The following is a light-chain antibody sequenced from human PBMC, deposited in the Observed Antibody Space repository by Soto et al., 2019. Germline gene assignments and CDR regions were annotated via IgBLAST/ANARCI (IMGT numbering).Light chain of an antibody. CDR3: QQYGTSSPYT. CDR1: QSVTSSH. Sequence: EIVLTQSPDTLSLSPGERATLSCRASQSVTSSHLAWYQQKIGQAPRLLIYGGSNRATGITDKFSGSGSGTDFTLAISRLEPEDSAVYFCHCQQYGTSSPYTFGQGTKLEIK. J-gene: IGKJ2*01. CDR2: GGS. V-gene: IGKV3-20*01.